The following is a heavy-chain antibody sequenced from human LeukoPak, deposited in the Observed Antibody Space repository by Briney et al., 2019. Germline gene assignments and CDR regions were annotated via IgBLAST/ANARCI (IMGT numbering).Heavy chain of an antibody. CDR1: GFTVSSNH. CDR2: IYRGGST. J-gene: IGHJ6*02. V-gene: IGHV3-53*01. Sequence: HPGGSLRLSCAASGFTVSSNHMSWVRQAPGKGLEWVSVIYRGGSTYYADSVKGRFTISRDNSKNTLYLQMNSLRAEDTAVYYCARVQTTSVYYYGLDVWGRGTTVTVSS. D-gene: IGHD4-17*01. CDR3: ARVQTTSVYYYGLDV.